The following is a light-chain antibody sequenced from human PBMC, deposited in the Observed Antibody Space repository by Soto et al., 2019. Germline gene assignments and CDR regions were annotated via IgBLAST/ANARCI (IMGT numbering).Light chain of an antibody. J-gene: IGKJ2*01. CDR1: QSVSSSY. Sequence: EIVLTQSPGTLSLSPGERVTLSCSASQSVSSSYLAWYQQKPGQAPRLLIYGASSRATDIPDRFSGSGSGTDFTLTISRLEPEDFAVYYCHQYCNSPRTFGQGTKLEIK. V-gene: IGKV3-20*01. CDR3: HQYCNSPRT. CDR2: GAS.